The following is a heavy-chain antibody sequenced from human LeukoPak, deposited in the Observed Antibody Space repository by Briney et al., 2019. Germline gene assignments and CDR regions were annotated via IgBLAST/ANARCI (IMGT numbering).Heavy chain of an antibody. V-gene: IGHV4-39*01. CDR2: IYYSGST. Sequence: SETLSLTCTVSGGSISSSSYYWGWIRQPPGKGLEWIGSIYYSGSTYYNPSLKSRVTISVDTSKNQFSLKLSSVTAADTAVYYCASSDYYDSSGYYFSGGQGTLVTVSS. CDR3: ASSDYYDSSGYYFS. J-gene: IGHJ4*02. CDR1: GGSISSSSYY. D-gene: IGHD3-22*01.